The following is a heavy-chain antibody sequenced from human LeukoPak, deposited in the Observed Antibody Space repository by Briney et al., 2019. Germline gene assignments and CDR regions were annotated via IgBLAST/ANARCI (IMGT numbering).Heavy chain of an antibody. CDR2: ISSSSSTI. Sequence: GGSLRLSCAATGFTFSSYSMNWVRQAPGKGLEWVSYISSSSSTIYYADSVKGRFTISRDNAKNSLYLQMNSLRDEDTAVYYCAREGEYYDILTGYYGFDYWGQGTLVTVSS. D-gene: IGHD3-9*01. CDR1: GFTFSSYS. V-gene: IGHV3-48*02. J-gene: IGHJ4*02. CDR3: AREGEYYDILTGYYGFDY.